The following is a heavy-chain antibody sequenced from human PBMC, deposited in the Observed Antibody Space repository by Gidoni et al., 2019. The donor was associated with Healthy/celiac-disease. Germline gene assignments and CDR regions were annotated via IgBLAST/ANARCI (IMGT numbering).Heavy chain of an antibody. D-gene: IGHD2-2*02. Sequence: EVQLVEAGGGLVQPGGSLRLSCEASGFPLSSCRRHWVRHEPGKGPEWVSYISISISTIYYADSVKGRFTISRDNAKNSLYLQMNSLRDEDTAVYYCARNEVVVVPAAIQDAFDIWGQGTMVTVSS. CDR2: ISISISTI. CDR3: ARNEVVVVPAAIQDAFDI. CDR1: GFPLSSCR. J-gene: IGHJ3*02. V-gene: IGHV3-48*02.